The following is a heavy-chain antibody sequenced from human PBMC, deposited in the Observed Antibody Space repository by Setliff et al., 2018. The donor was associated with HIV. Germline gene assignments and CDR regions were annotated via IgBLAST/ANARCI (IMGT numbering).Heavy chain of an antibody. CDR3: ATDTSISWFYH. D-gene: IGHD1-1*01. V-gene: IGHV4-38-2*02. CDR1: GYFINIGHY. Sequence: SETLSLTCRVSGYFINIGHYCGWLRQSPGKGLEWIGPIYHSGGTYYNPSLKSRVTISVDTSNNQFSLRMNSVTAADTAVYYCATDTSISWFYHWGQGTLVSVSS. CDR2: IYHSGGT. J-gene: IGHJ5*01.